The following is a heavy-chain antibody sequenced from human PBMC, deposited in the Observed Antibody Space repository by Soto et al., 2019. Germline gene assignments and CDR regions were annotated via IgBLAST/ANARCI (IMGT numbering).Heavy chain of an antibody. CDR1: GGALTSYP. V-gene: IGHV1-69*01. CDR2: IDPMFDTS. Sequence: QVRLEQSGAEVKKPGSSVRVSCQASGGALTSYPIPWVRQAPGQGLEWMGVIDPMFDTSNLAEKFKARVTFTADASTKTVYMDLTSLRSDDTAVYFCATYPRPYNWIDLWGQGTLLTVSS. D-gene: IGHD1-1*01. J-gene: IGHJ5*02. CDR3: ATYPRPYNWIDL.